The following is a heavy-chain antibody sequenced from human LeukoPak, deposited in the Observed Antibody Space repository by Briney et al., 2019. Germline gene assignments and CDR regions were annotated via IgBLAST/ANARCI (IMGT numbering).Heavy chain of an antibody. Sequence: PSETLSLTCTVSGGSISSGSYYWSWIRQPAGKGLEWIGRIYTSGSTNYNPSLKSRVTISVDTSKNQFSLKLSSVTAADTAVYYCARGGVAGTLYYYYYGMDVWGQGTTVTVSS. CDR2: IYTSGST. V-gene: IGHV4-61*02. D-gene: IGHD6-19*01. J-gene: IGHJ6*02. CDR1: GGSISSGSYY. CDR3: ARGGVAGTLYYYYYGMDV.